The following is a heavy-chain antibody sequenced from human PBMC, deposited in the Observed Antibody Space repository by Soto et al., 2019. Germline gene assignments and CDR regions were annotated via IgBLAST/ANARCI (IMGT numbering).Heavy chain of an antibody. CDR1: GFTFSSYA. V-gene: IGHV3-23*01. D-gene: IGHD5-18*01. CDR2: ISGSGGST. J-gene: IGHJ4*02. CDR3: AKGRADTAIGHYYFDY. Sequence: EVQLLESGGGLVQPGGSLRLSCAASGFTFSSYAMSWVRQAPGKGLEWVSAISGSGGSTYYADSVKGRFTSSIDNSKNTLNLQMNSLGAEDTAVYYCAKGRADTAIGHYYFDYWGQGTLVTVSS.